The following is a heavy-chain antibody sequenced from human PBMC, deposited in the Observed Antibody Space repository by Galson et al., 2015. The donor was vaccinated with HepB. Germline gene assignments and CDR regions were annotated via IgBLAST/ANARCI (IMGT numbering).Heavy chain of an antibody. D-gene: IGHD2-2*01. Sequence: LRLSCAASGFTFSSYGMHWVRQAPGKGLEWVAVISYDGSNKYYADSVKGRFTISRDNSKNTLYLQMNSLRAEDTAVYYCAKGRARYCSSTSCLDAFDIWGQGTMVTVSS. V-gene: IGHV3-30*18. J-gene: IGHJ3*02. CDR3: AKGRARYCSSTSCLDAFDI. CDR1: GFTFSSYG. CDR2: ISYDGSNK.